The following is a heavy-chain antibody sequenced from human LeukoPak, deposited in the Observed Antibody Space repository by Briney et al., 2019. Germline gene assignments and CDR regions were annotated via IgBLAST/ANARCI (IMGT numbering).Heavy chain of an antibody. Sequence: PGGSLRLSCAASGFTFNTYDIHWVRQAPGKGLEWVAFVRFDGSDTYYADSVKGRFTLSRDNSKNTLYLQMNSLRAEDTAVYYCTGDSDYWGQGTLVTVSS. V-gene: IGHV3-30*02. J-gene: IGHJ4*02. CDR2: VRFDGSDT. CDR1: GFTFNTYD. CDR3: TGDSDY.